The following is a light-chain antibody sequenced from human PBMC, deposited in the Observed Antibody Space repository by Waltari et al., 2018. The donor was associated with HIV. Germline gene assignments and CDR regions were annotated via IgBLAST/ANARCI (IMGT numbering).Light chain of an antibody. J-gene: IGKJ3*01. CDR2: AAS. Sequence: DIQMTQSPSSLSASVGDRVTITCRASQAISDSLAWYQQTPGKAPKLLVSAASRLERGVPSRFSGSGSGTEYTLTISSLQPEDFATYYCQQYHTVPYTFGPGAKVDI. CDR1: QAISDS. V-gene: IGKV1-NL1*01. CDR3: QQYHTVPYT.